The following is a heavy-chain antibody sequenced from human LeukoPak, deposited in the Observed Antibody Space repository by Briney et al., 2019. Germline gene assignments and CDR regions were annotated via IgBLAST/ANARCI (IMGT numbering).Heavy chain of an antibody. J-gene: IGHJ4*02. CDR3: ARSLTIFGVVTD. CDR2: IYYSGST. Sequence: SQTLSLTCTVSGGSISSGDYYWRWMRQPPGKGLEWIGYIYYSGSTYYNPSLKSRVTISVDTSKNQFSLKLSSVTAADTAVYYCARSLTIFGVVTDWGQGTLVTVSS. CDR1: GGSISSGDYY. V-gene: IGHV4-30-4*08. D-gene: IGHD3-3*01.